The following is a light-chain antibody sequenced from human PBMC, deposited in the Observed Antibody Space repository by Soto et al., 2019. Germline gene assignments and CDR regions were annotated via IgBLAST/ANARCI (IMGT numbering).Light chain of an antibody. CDR3: QTWGTYVV. V-gene: IGLV4-69*01. CDR2: LNSDGSH. CDR1: SGHSSYA. Sequence: QLVLAQSPSASASLGASVKLTCTLSSGHSSYAIAWHQQQPEKGPRYLMKLNSDGSHSKGDGIPDRFSGSSSGADRYLTISCLQSEDEADYYCQTWGTYVVFGGGTKLTVL. J-gene: IGLJ2*01.